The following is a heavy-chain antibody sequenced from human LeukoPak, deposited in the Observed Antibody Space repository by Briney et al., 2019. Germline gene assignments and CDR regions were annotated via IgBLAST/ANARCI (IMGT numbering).Heavy chain of an antibody. CDR1: GYTFTSYG. J-gene: IGHJ4*02. D-gene: IGHD3-22*01. V-gene: IGHV1-18*01. CDR2: ISAYNGNT. CDR3: ARDWARYYYDSSGCDY. Sequence: GASVKVSCKASGYTFTSYGISWVRQAPGQGPEWMGWISAYNGNTNYAQKLQGRVTVTTDTSTSTAYMELRSLRSDDTAVYYCARDWARYYYDSSGCDYWGQGTLVTVSS.